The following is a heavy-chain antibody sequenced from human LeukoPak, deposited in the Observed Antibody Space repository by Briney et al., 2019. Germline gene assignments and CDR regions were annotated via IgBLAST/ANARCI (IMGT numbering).Heavy chain of an antibody. J-gene: IGHJ5*02. CDR3: AKDELWFGELSLEKWFDP. V-gene: IGHV3-23*01. Sequence: GGSLRLSCAASGFTFSNYWMSRVRQAPGKGLEWVSAISGSGGSTYYADSVKGRFTISRDNSKNTLYLQMNSLRAEDTAVYYCAKDELWFGELSLEKWFDPWGQGTLVTVSS. CDR2: ISGSGGST. D-gene: IGHD3-10*01. CDR1: GFTFSNYW.